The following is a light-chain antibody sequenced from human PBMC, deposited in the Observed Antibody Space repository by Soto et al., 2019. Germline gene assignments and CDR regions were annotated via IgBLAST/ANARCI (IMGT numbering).Light chain of an antibody. J-gene: IGKJ2*01. CDR1: QSMRTY. V-gene: IGKV1-39*01. Sequence: DIQMTQSPSSLSTSVGDRVTITCRASQSMRTYLNWYQQIPGKAPKLLIYAASSLKSGVPSRFSGSGSGTDFTLTISSLQTEDFATYYCQQSASPPFTFGQGTKLEIK. CDR2: AAS. CDR3: QQSASPPFT.